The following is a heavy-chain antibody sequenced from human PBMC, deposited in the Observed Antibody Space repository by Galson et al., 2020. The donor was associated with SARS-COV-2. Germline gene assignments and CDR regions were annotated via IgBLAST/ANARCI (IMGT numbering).Heavy chain of an antibody. V-gene: IGHV3-48*02. CDR1: AFTFSDYS. CDR3: ARSSYYQGAFDI. D-gene: IGHD2-2*01. J-gene: IGHJ3*02. Sequence: GGSLRLSCEASAFTFSDYSMNWVRQAPGKGLEWISYISSRSSTVYSAGSVEGRFTISRDNAKNSLYLQMNSLRDKDTAVYYCARSSYYQGAFDIWGRGTMVTVSS. CDR2: ISSRSSTV.